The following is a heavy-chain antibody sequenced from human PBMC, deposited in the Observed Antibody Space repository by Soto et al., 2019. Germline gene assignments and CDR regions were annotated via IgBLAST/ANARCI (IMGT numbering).Heavy chain of an antibody. CDR3: ARVMGAVHWFDP. CDR1: GGTFSSYT. Sequence: QVQLVQSGAEVKKPGSSVKVACKASGGTFSSYTMSWVRQAPGQGLEWMGRIIAVLDTANNAPKFQGRVTINPDKSTSTAYMGMSSLRSEYTAVYYCARVMGAVHWFDPCGQGTLVTVSS. CDR2: IIAVLDTA. V-gene: IGHV1-69*08. D-gene: IGHD2-8*01. J-gene: IGHJ5*02.